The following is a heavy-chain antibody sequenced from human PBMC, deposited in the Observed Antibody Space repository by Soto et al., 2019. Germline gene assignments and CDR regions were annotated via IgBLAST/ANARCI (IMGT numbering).Heavy chain of an antibody. CDR3: AKESSIVVVVPGAAAGLNYFDY. CDR1: GFTFSSYA. CDR2: ISGSGGST. V-gene: IGHV3-23*01. J-gene: IGHJ4*02. Sequence: GGSLRLSCAASGFTFSSYAMSWVRQAPGKGLEWVSAISGSGGSTYYADSVKGRFTISRDNSKNTLYLQMNSLRAEDTAVYYCAKESSIVVVVPGAAAGLNYFDYWGQGTLVTVSS. D-gene: IGHD2-15*01.